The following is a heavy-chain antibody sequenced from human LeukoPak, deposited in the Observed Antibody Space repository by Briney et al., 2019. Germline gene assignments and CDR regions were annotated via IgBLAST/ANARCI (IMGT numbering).Heavy chain of an antibody. CDR2: INAGNGNT. V-gene: IGHV1-3*01. D-gene: IGHD3-16*02. CDR3: AKSTYYDYVWGSYRLDY. Sequence: GASVKVSCKASGYTFTSYAMHWVRQAPGQRFEWMGWINAGNGNTKYSQKFQGRVTITRDTSASTAYMELSSLRSEDTAVYYCAKSTYYDYVWGSYRLDYWGQGTLVTVSS. J-gene: IGHJ4*02. CDR1: GYTFTSYA.